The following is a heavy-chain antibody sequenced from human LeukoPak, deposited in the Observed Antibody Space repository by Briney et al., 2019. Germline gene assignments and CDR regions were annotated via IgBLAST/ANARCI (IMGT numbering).Heavy chain of an antibody. Sequence: ASVKVSCKTSGYTFTTYAMNWVRQAPGQGLEWMGWINTNTGNPTYAQGFTGRFVFSLDTSVSTAYLQISSLKAEDTAVYYCARGPNSRWLQSRDDVFDIWGQGTMVTVSS. CDR1: GYTFTTYA. CDR3: ARGPNSRWLQSRDDVFDI. CDR2: INTNTGNP. J-gene: IGHJ3*02. V-gene: IGHV7-4-1*02. D-gene: IGHD5-24*01.